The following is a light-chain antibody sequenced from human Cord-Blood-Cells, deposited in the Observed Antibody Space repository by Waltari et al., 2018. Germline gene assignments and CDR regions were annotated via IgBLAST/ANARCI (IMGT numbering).Light chain of an antibody. CDR1: SSDVGGYNY. CDR2: DVS. Sequence: QSALTQPASVSGSPGQSITISCTGTSSDVGGYNYVSWYQQHPGKAPKLMIYDVSNRPAVVSNRFSGSKSGNTASLTISGLQAEDEADYYCSSYTSSSTFVFGGGTKLTVL. CDR3: SSYTSSSTFV. J-gene: IGLJ2*01. V-gene: IGLV2-14*01.